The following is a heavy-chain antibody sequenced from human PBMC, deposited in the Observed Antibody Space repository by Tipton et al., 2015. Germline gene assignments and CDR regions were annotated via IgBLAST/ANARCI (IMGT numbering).Heavy chain of an antibody. CDR1: GGSISSSFYY. CDR2: MYYSGST. CDR3: ARQRGDSSGYNYVFPFDI. J-gene: IGHJ3*02. V-gene: IGHV4-39*01. D-gene: IGHD3-22*01. Sequence: GLVKPSETLSLTCTVSGGSISSSFYYWGWIRQTPGKGLEWVGSMYYSGSTYYTPSLKSRVTISVDTSKNQFSLKLSSVTAADTAVYYCARQRGDSSGYNYVFPFDIWGQGTMVTVSS.